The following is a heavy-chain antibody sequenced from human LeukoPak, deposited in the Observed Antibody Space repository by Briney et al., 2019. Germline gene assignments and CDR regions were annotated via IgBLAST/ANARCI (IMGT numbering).Heavy chain of an antibody. CDR1: GFTVSSNY. CDR2: ISYDGSNK. J-gene: IGHJ4*02. V-gene: IGHV3-30-3*01. CDR3: ARAGRAPHRSKGIAVAGPLAY. Sequence: PGGSLRLSCAASGFTVSSNYMSWVRQAPGKGLEWVAVISYDGSNKYYADSAKGRFTISRDNSKNTLYLQMNSLRAEDTAVYYCARAGRAPHRSKGIAVAGPLAYWGQGTLVTVSS. D-gene: IGHD6-19*01.